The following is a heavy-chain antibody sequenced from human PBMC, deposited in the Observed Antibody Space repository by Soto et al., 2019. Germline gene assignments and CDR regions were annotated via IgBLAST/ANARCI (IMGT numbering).Heavy chain of an antibody. CDR1: GFSLSTSGMR. V-gene: IGHV2-70*04. J-gene: IGHJ3*02. CDR2: IDWDDDK. D-gene: IGHD2-2*01. Sequence: SGPTLVNPTQTLTLTCTFSGFSLSTSGMRVSWIRQPPGKALEWLARIDWDDDKFYSTSMKTRLTISKDTPKNQVVLTMTNMDPVDTATYYCARQGYCSSTSCYDNAFDIWGQGTMVTVS. CDR3: ARQGYCSSTSCYDNAFDI.